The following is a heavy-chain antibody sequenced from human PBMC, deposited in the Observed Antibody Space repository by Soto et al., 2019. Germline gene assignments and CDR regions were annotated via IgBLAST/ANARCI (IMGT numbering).Heavy chain of an antibody. Sequence: KPGGSLRLSCAASGFRFDSSSMDWGLQAPGKGLEWIASISSSSNHIYYADSVKGRFTISRDNAGKSLFLWMINLRADDTAMYYCAGGRGDIVSLLDYWGQGTLVTVSS. CDR1: GFRFDSSS. CDR2: ISSSSNHI. J-gene: IGHJ4*02. CDR3: AGGRGDIVSLLDY. V-gene: IGHV3-21*01. D-gene: IGHD1-26*01.